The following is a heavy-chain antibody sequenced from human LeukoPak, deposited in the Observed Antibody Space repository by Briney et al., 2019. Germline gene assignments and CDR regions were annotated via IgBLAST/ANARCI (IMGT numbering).Heavy chain of an antibody. CDR1: GFSFNTYS. D-gene: IGHD3-22*01. J-gene: IGHJ1*01. CDR2: ISSGSTYI. V-gene: IGHV3-21*01. Sequence: GGSLRLSCAASGFSFNTYSMNWVRQAPGKGLEWVSYISSGSTYIYYADSVKGRFTISRDNGKNSLYLQMNSLGAEDTAVYYCARKGYYASSGYLGYFQRWGQGTLVTVSS. CDR3: ARKGYYASSGYLGYFQR.